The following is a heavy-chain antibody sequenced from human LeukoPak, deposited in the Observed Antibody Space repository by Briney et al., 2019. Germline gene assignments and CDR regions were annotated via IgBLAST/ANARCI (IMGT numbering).Heavy chain of an antibody. J-gene: IGHJ3*02. CDR2: IYHSGST. Sequence: KASETLSLTCTVSGYSISSGYYWGWIRQPPGKGLEWIGSIYHSGSTYYNPSLKSRVTISVDTSKNQFSLKLSSVTAADTAVYYCASRHYYDSSGYYGTGEHAFDIWGQGTMVTVSS. D-gene: IGHD3-22*01. CDR1: GYSISSGYY. CDR3: ASRHYYDSSGYYGTGEHAFDI. V-gene: IGHV4-38-2*02.